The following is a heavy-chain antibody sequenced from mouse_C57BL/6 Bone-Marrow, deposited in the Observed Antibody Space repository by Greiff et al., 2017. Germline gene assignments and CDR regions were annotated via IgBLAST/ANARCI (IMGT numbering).Heavy chain of an antibody. Sequence: EVKLMESEGGLVQPGSSMKLSCTASGFTFSDYYMAWVRQVPEKGLEWVANINYDGSSTYSLDSLKSRFIISRDNAKNILYLQMSSLKSEDTATYYCARGPSMTTVVAWYFDVWGTGTTVTVSS. J-gene: IGHJ1*03. CDR3: ARGPSMTTVVAWYFDV. CDR1: GFTFSDYY. D-gene: IGHD1-1*01. V-gene: IGHV5-16*01. CDR2: INYDGSST.